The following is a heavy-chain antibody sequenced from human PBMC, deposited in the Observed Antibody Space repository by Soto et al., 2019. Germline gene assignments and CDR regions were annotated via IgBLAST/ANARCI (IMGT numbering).Heavy chain of an antibody. Sequence: GGSLRLSCEASGFTFSKFDMHWVRQPTGKGLEWVSTIGISGDTYYAVSVKGRFTISRDNAKNSLSLQMNSLRAGDTALYFCARGQEVGAHFFDSWGQGTQVTVSS. CDR1: GFTFSKFD. D-gene: IGHD2-15*01. V-gene: IGHV3-13*04. CDR2: IGISGDT. J-gene: IGHJ4*02. CDR3: ARGQEVGAHFFDS.